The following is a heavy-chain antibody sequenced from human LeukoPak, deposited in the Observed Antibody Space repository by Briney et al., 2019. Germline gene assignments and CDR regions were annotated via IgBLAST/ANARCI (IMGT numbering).Heavy chain of an antibody. V-gene: IGHV4-59*01. CDR2: FYNSGRT. CDR3: GGGGRWLAPDR. J-gene: IGHJ5*02. CDR1: GGSISNYY. D-gene: IGHD4-23*01. Sequence: PSETLSLTCTVSGGSISNYYWTWIRQTPGKGLEWIGSFYNSGRTNYNPSLERRVTISVDTSKNQISLKLNSRPAGGSAVYCGGGGGRWLAPDRWGQGTLVTVSP.